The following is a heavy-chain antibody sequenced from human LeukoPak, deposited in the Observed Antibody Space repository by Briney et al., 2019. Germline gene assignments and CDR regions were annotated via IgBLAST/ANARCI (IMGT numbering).Heavy chain of an antibody. Sequence: GGSLRLSCAASGFILTTSLIWVRQAPGKGLEWVSAISNDGGGTQYADFVEGRFTISRDNSKNTLFLQMSSLRAEDTALYYCAKGSSGYFADLWGQGTLVTVSS. J-gene: IGHJ5*02. CDR2: ISNDGGGT. V-gene: IGHV3-23*01. CDR3: AKGSSGYFADL. D-gene: IGHD3-22*01. CDR1: GFILTTS.